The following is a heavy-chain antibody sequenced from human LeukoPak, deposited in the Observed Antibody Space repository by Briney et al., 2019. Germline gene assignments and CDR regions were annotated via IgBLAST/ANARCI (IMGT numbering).Heavy chain of an antibody. CDR3: AGKIAEAGGGIDY. V-gene: IGHV4-59*01. CDR2: FHNSGTS. CDR1: DDSISDYY. Sequence: SETLSLTCTVSDDSISDYYRGWIRQPPGKGLEWIGYFHNSGTSTYNPSLKSRVTISADTSKNQFSLKLNSLTTADTAVYYCAGKIAEAGGGIDYWGQGTLVTVSS. J-gene: IGHJ4*02. D-gene: IGHD6-13*01.